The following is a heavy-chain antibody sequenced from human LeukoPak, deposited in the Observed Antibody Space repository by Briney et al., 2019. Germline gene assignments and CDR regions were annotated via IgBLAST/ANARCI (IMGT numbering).Heavy chain of an antibody. Sequence: SVKVSCKASGYTFTSYDINWVRQATGQGLEWMGGIIPIFGTANYAQKFQGRVTITTDESTSTAYMELSSLRSEDTAVYYCARAYYYDSSGYPYYFDYWGQGTLVTVSS. CDR1: GYTFTSYD. J-gene: IGHJ4*02. CDR2: IIPIFGTA. D-gene: IGHD3-22*01. CDR3: ARAYYYDSSGYPYYFDY. V-gene: IGHV1-69*05.